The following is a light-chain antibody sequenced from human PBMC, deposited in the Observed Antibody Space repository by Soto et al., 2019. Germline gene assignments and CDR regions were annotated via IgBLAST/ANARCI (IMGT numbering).Light chain of an antibody. CDR2: GAS. CDR1: QSVSID. J-gene: IGKJ1*01. CDR3: PQYHKWTQT. V-gene: IGKV3-15*01. Sequence: EIVMTQSPATLSVSPGERVTLSCRASQSVSIDLAWYQQKPGQAPRLLIYGASTRATDIPPSFTGSGSGTEFTLRIRRLQSEDIEVYYCPQYHKWTQTFGQGTKVDI.